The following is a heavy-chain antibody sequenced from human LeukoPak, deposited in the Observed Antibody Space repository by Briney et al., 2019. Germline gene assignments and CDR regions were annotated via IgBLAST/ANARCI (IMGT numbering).Heavy chain of an antibody. D-gene: IGHD5-18*01. V-gene: IGHV4-59*12. CDR2: IYYSGST. CDR3: ANGYSYGRFDY. Sequence: PSETLSLTCTVSGGSISSYYWSWIRQPPGKGLEWIGYIYYSGSTNYNPSLKSRVTMSVDTSKNQFSLKLSSVTAADTAVYYCANGYSYGRFDYWGQGTLVTVSS. CDR1: GGSISSYY. J-gene: IGHJ4*02.